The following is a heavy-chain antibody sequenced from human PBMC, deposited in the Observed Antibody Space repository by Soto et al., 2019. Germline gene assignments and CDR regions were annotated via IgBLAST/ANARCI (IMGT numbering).Heavy chain of an antibody. J-gene: IGHJ5*02. D-gene: IGHD3-3*01. Sequence: ESLSLTCRVDGGPWSGSEWSWIRQPPGKGLEWIGEINHSGSTNYNPSLKSRVTISVDTSKTQFSLKLSSVTAEDTAVYYCARGTSLVYAFWSGYYNWFYPPGQGTLVPLCS. V-gene: IGHV4-34*01. CDR1: GGPWSGSE. CDR3: ARGTSLVYAFWSGYYNWFYP. CDR2: INHSGST.